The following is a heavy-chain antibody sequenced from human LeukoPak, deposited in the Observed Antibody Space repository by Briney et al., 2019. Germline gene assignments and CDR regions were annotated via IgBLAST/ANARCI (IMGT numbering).Heavy chain of an antibody. CDR2: INHSGST. J-gene: IGHJ6*03. CDR1: GGSFSGYY. Sequence: SETLSLTCAVYGGSFSGYYWSWIRQPPGEGLEWIGEINHSGSTNYNPSLKSRVTISVDTSKNQFSLKLSSVTAADTAVYYCARGGSSSAYYYYYYMDVWGKGTTVTVSS. CDR3: ARGGSSSAYYYYYYMDV. V-gene: IGHV4-34*01. D-gene: IGHD6-6*01.